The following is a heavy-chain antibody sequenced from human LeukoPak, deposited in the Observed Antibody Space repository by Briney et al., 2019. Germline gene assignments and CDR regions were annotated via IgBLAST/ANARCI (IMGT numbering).Heavy chain of an antibody. V-gene: IGHV4-34*01. CDR2: INHSGST. D-gene: IGHD6-19*01. J-gene: IGHJ4*02. Sequence: PSETVSLTCGVYGGSFSDYYWSWIRQPPGKGLEWIGEINHSGSTNYNPSLKSRVTISVDTSKNQFSLKLTSVTAADTAVYYCARGDTIAVDYWGQGTLVTVSS. CDR3: ARGDTIAVDY. CDR1: GGSFSDYY.